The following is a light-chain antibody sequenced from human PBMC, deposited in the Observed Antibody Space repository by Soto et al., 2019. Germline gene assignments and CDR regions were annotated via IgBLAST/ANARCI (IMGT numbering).Light chain of an antibody. V-gene: IGLV1-40*01. CDR2: GNS. J-gene: IGLJ1*01. Sequence: QSVLTQPPSVSGAPGQRVTISCTGSSSNIGAGYDVHWYQQHPGTAPKLLIYGNSNRPSGVPDRFSGSKSGTSASLAITGLQADDEADYYCQSYYSSLSTPVFGTGTKVTVL. CDR3: QSYYSSLSTPV. CDR1: SSNIGAGYD.